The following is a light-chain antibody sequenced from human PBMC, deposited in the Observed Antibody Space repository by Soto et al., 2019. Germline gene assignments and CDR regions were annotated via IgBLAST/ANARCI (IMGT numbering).Light chain of an antibody. Sequence: LPLTDSPCSWSASVGDRVTIICRASQGISSHLAWYQQKPGKAPKLLIYSASSLQSGVPSRFSGSGSGTDFTLAISSLQPEDFATYYCLQHYNSPLTFGGGCKVDVK. J-gene: IGKJ4*01. CDR1: QGISSH. CDR2: SAS. V-gene: IGKV1-6*01. CDR3: LQHYNSPLT.